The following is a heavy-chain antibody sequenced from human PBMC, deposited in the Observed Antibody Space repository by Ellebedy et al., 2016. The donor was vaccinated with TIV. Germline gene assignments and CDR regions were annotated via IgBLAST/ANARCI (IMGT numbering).Heavy chain of an antibody. CDR1: GFAFSSHA. D-gene: IGHD4-17*01. CDR3: AKYGDYESYGMDV. V-gene: IGHV3-23*01. Sequence: GGPLRLSXGASGFAFSSHAMAWIRQTPGTGLEWVSAISGIADRTYYSDSVRGRFSIARDNSKNTVYLQMNSLRAEDTAIYYCAKYGDYESYGMDVWGQGTTVTVSS. J-gene: IGHJ6*01. CDR2: ISGIADRT.